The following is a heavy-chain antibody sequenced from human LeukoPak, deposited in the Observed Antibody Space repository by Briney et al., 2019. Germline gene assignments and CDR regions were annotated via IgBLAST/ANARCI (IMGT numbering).Heavy chain of an antibody. CDR3: ARGWYNFDV. J-gene: IGHJ4*02. CDR1: GFIFSNYA. Sequence: LPGGSLRLSCAASGFIFSNYAMSCVRQAPGKGLEWVSGINNSGDRRFYADSVKGRFTISRDNSKNTLYLQMNSLRAEDTAVYYCARGWYNFDVWGQGIRVAVSS. D-gene: IGHD6-19*01. CDR2: INNSGDRR. V-gene: IGHV3-23*01.